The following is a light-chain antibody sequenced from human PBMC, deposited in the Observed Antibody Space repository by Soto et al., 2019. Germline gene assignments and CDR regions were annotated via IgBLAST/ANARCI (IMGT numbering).Light chain of an antibody. CDR2: EGT. V-gene: IGLV2-14*01. Sequence: QSALTQPASVSGSPGQSITISCTGTSSDIGRYKFVSWFQQHPGKAPKLMIFEGTNRPSGISNRFSGSKSGTTASLTISGLQAEDEADYYCTSYTSSSPLFGGGTKLTVL. CDR1: SSDIGRYKF. CDR3: TSYTSSSPL. J-gene: IGLJ2*01.